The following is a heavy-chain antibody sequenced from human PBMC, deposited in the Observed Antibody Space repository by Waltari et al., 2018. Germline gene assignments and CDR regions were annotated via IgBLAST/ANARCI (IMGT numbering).Heavy chain of an antibody. D-gene: IGHD3-10*01. J-gene: IGHJ4*01. V-gene: IGHV4-39*01. CDR2: LFYSGST. Sequence: QLQLQESGPGLVKPSETRSLTCTVSGGSIRTSSNYWGWLRQPPGRGLEWIGGLFYSGSTDYNPSLKSRVTISADTSKNQFSLRLSFVTAADTAVYYCAKSGTDYGSGSYYKDWGHGTLVTVSS. CDR1: GGSIRTSSNY. CDR3: AKSGTDYGSGSYYKD.